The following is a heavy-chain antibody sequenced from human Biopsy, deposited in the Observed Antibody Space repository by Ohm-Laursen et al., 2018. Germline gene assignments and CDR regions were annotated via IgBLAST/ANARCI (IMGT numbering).Heavy chain of an antibody. Sequence: GASVKVSCKAPGGTFSNYGVNWVRQAPGQGLEWLGGPIPILGTGNYAQKFQDRVTVAADTSTSTATMELRSLRSDDTAVYYCATKLTGYFHHWGQGTLVIVSS. V-gene: IGHV1-69*06. CDR2: PIPILGTG. CDR1: GGTFSNYG. CDR3: ATKLTGYFHH. D-gene: IGHD3-9*01. J-gene: IGHJ1*01.